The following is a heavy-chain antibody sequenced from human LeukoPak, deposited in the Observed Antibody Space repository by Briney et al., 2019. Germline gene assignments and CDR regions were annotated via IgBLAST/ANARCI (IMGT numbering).Heavy chain of an antibody. CDR3: ARSLGVVVAATASTLFDY. D-gene: IGHD2-15*01. V-gene: IGHV3-11*01. CDR1: GFTFSDYY. CDR2: ISSSGNNI. Sequence: GGSLRLSCAASGFTFSDYYMSWIRQAPGKGLEWVSYISSSGNNIYYVDSVKGRFTISRDNAKNSLYLQMNSLRAEDTAVYYCARSLGVVVAATASTLFDYWGQGTLVTVSS. J-gene: IGHJ4*02.